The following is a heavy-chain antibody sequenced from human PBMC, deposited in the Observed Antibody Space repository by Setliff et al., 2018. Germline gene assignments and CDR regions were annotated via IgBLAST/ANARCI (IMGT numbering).Heavy chain of an antibody. J-gene: IGHJ6*02. CDR2: ISAYNGNT. V-gene: IGHV1-18*01. CDR3: AKEGRRVRVVNIHYHYYRIDV. D-gene: IGHD3-10*01. Sequence: ASVKVSCKASGYTFTSYGISWVRQAPGQGLEWMGWISAYNGNTNYAQKLQGRVTMTTDTSKSTAYMELRSLRSDDTAVYYCAKEGRRVRVVNIHYHYYRIDVWGQGTRVTVSS. CDR1: GYTFTSYG.